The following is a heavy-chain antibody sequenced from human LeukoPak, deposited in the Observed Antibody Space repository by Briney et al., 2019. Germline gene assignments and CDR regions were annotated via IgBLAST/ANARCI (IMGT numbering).Heavy chain of an antibody. Sequence: SETLSLTCTVSGGSISSSSYYWGWIRQPPGKGLEWIGSIYYSGSTYYNPSLKSRVTISVDTSKNQFSLKLSSVTAADTAVYYCARHSHYDFWSGYRYYFDYWGQGTLVTVSS. CDR3: ARHSHYDFWSGYRYYFDY. CDR2: IYYSGST. D-gene: IGHD3-3*01. J-gene: IGHJ4*02. V-gene: IGHV4-39*01. CDR1: GGSISSSSYY.